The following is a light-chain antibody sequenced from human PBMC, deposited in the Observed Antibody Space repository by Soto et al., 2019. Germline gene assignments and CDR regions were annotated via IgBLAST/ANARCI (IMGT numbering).Light chain of an antibody. CDR1: QSISSW. V-gene: IGKV1-5*01. CDR3: RQYQSYWT. J-gene: IGKJ1*01. CDR2: DAS. Sequence: DIQMTQSPSTLSASVGDRVIITCRASQSISSWLAWYQQKPGKVPNLLIYDASSLESGVPSRFSGSGSGTEFTLTITSLQPDDFATYYCRQYQSYWTFGQGTKVDI.